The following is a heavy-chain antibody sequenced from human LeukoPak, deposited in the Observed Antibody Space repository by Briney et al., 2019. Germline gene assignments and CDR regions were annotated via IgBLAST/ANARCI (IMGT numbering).Heavy chain of an antibody. V-gene: IGHV4-59*08. J-gene: IGHJ4*02. CDR1: GGSISSYY. Sequence: SETLSLTCTVSGGSISSYYWSWIRQPPGKGLEWIRYIYYSGSTNYNPSLKSRVTISVDTSKNQFSLKLSSVTAADTAVYYCARGYCGGDCYLYYFDYWGQGTLVTVSS. CDR3: ARGYCGGDCYLYYFDY. CDR2: IYYSGST. D-gene: IGHD2-21*02.